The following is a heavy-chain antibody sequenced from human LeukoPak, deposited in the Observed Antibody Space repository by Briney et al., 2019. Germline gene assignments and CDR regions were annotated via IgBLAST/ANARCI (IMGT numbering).Heavy chain of an antibody. CDR3: ARSAVIVATNPYYYYGMDV. D-gene: IGHD5-12*01. CDR2: IYTSGST. J-gene: IGHJ6*02. CDR1: GGSISSYY. Sequence: PSETLSLTCTVSGGSISSYYWSWIRQPAGKGLEWLGRIYTSGSTNYNPSLKSRVTISVDTSKNQFSLKLSSVTAADTAVYYCARSAVIVATNPYYYYGMDVWGQGTTVTVSS. V-gene: IGHV4-4*07.